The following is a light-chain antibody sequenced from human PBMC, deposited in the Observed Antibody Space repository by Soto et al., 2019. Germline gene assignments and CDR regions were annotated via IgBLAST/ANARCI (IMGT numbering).Light chain of an antibody. CDR1: HSVSSSY. V-gene: IGKV3-20*01. CDR2: GAS. Sequence: EIALTQSPCTLSLCPGERASLSCRASHSVSSSYLAWYQQKPGQAPRLLIYGASSRATGIPDRFSGSGSGTDFTLTISRLEPEDFAVYYCQQYGSSSTWTFGQGTKVDIK. J-gene: IGKJ1*01. CDR3: QQYGSSSTWT.